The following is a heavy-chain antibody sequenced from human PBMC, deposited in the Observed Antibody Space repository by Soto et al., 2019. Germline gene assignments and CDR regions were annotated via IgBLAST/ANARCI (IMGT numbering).Heavy chain of an antibody. CDR1: GDSVSSNSAA. CDR2: TYYRSKWYN. D-gene: IGHD6-19*01. V-gene: IGHV6-1*01. CDR3: ARLAPGGSGGGGDY. J-gene: IGHJ4*02. Sequence: PSQTLSLPCAISGDSVSSNSAAWNWIRQSPSRGLEWLGRTYYRSKWYNDYAVSVKSRITINPDTSKNHFSLQLKSVTPEDTALYFCARLAPGGSGGGGDYWGQGTLVTVSS.